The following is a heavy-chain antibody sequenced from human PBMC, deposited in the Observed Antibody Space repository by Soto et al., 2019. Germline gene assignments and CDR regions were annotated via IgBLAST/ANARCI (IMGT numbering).Heavy chain of an antibody. J-gene: IGHJ4*02. CDR3: ASLNWNYVNDY. V-gene: IGHV3-53*01. Sequence: GGSLRLSCAASGFTVSSNYMSWVRQAPGKGLEWVSVIYSGGSTYYADSVKGRFTISRDNSKNTLYLQMNSLRAEDTAVYYCASLNWNYVNDYWGQGTLVTVSS. CDR2: IYSGGST. CDR1: GFTVSSNY. D-gene: IGHD1-7*01.